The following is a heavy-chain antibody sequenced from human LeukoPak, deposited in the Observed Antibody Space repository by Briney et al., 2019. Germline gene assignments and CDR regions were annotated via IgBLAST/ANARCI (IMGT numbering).Heavy chain of an antibody. CDR2: IYYSGST. V-gene: IGHV4-31*03. CDR1: GGSISSGGYY. Sequence: ASETLSLTCTVSGGSISSGGYYWSWIRQHPGKGLEWIGYIYYSGSTYYNPSLKSRVTISVDTSKNQFALELTSVTAADTAMYYCARVPLYWQDPFDFWGQGTLVTVSS. J-gene: IGHJ4*02. CDR3: ARVPLYWQDPFDF. D-gene: IGHD2-8*02.